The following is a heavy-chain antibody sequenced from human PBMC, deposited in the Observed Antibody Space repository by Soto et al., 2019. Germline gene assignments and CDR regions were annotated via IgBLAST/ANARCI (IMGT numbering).Heavy chain of an antibody. V-gene: IGHV3-7*04. J-gene: IGHJ6*01. CDR1: GFPFSSYW. D-gene: IGHD3-22*01. CDR2: IKQDGSEK. CDR3: ARFYYDSSGYLPSPYYYYHGMDV. Sequence: PGGSPRLSCAASGFPFSSYWMSWVRQAPGKGLEWVANIKQDGSEKYYVDSVKGRFTISRDNAKNSLYLQMNSLRAEDTAVYYCARFYYDSSGYLPSPYYYYHGMDVWGQGTTVTVS.